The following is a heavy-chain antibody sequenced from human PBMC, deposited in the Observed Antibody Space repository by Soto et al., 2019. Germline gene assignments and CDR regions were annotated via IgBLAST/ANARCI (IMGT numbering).Heavy chain of an antibody. V-gene: IGHV4-34*01. CDR3: ARGRFLEWSGPSYYYYYGMDV. D-gene: IGHD3-3*01. CDR1: GGSFSGYY. Sequence: LSLTCAVYGGSFSGYYWSWIRQPPGKGLEWIGEINHSGSTNYNPSLKSRVTISVDTSKNQFSLKLSSVTAADTAVYYCARGRFLEWSGPSYYYYYGMDVWGQGTTVTVSS. CDR2: INHSGST. J-gene: IGHJ6*02.